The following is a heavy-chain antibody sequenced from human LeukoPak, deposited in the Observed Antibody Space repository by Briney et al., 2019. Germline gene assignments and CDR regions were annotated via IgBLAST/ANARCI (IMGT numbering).Heavy chain of an antibody. Sequence: SETLSLTCTVSGGSISSGSYYWSWIRQPAGKGLEWIGRIYTSGSTNYNPSPKSRVTISVDTSKNQFALKLSSVTAADTAIYYCARVHVNSGYYFGDAFDIWGQGTMVTVSS. J-gene: IGHJ3*02. V-gene: IGHV4-61*02. D-gene: IGHD3-22*01. CDR2: IYTSGST. CDR3: ARVHVNSGYYFGDAFDI. CDR1: GGSISSGSYY.